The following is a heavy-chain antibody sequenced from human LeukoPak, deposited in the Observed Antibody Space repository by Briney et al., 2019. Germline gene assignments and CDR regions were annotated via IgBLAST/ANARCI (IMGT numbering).Heavy chain of an antibody. D-gene: IGHD3-10*01. CDR3: ARDGALSGSGTQTRDSVGAFDI. CDR1: GGSISSGDYY. CDR2: IYYSGST. Sequence: SQTLSLTCTVSGGSISSGDYYWSWIRQPPGKGLEWIGYIYYSGSTYYNPSLKSRVATSVDTSKNQFSLKLSSVTAADTAVYYCARDGALSGSGTQTRDSVGAFDIWGQGTMVTVSS. J-gene: IGHJ3*02. V-gene: IGHV4-30-4*01.